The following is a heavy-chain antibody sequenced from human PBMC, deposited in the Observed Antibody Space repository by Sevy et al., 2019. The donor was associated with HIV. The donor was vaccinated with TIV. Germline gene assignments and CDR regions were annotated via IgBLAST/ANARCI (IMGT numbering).Heavy chain of an antibody. CDR3: ARIGDIGDNWNYLFDY. D-gene: IGHD1-7*01. CDR2: ISAYNGNT. V-gene: IGHV1-18*01. CDR1: GYTFTSYG. Sequence: ASVKVSCKASGYTFTSYGISWVRQAPGQGLEWMGWISAYNGNTNYAQKLQGRVTMTTDTSTSKAYMELRSLRSDDTAVYYCARIGDIGDNWNYLFDYWGQGTLVTVSS. J-gene: IGHJ4*02.